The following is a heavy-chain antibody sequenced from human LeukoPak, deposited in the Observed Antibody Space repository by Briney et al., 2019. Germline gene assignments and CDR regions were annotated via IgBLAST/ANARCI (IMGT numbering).Heavy chain of an antibody. CDR3: ARAEGSGYFDY. V-gene: IGHV4-34*01. CDR2: INHSGST. CDR1: GGSFSGYY. Sequence: PSETLSLTCAVYGGSFSGYYWSWIRQPPGKGLEWIGEINHSGSTNYNPSLKSRVTISVDTSKNQFSQKLSSVTAADTAVYYCARAEGSGYFDYWGQGTLVTVSS. D-gene: IGHD3-10*01. J-gene: IGHJ4*02.